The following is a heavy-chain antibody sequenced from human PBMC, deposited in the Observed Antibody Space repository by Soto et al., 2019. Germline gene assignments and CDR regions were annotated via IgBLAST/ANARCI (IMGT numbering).Heavy chain of an antibody. J-gene: IGHJ5*02. D-gene: IGHD3-3*02. CDR1: GGSFSGYY. Sequence: SETLSLTCAVYGGSFSGYYWSWIRQPPGKGLEWIGEINHSGSTNYNPSLKSRVTISVDTSKNQFSLKLSSVTAADTAVYYCARHFQGNWFDPWGQGTLVTVSS. CDR2: INHSGST. V-gene: IGHV4-34*01. CDR3: ARHFQGNWFDP.